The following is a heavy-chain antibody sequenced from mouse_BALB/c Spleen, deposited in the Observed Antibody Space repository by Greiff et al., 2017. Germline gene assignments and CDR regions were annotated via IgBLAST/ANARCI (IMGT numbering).Heavy chain of an antibody. V-gene: IGHV5-12-2*01. CDR2: ISNGGGST. CDR3: ATLYGSSYMYYFDY. J-gene: IGHJ2*01. D-gene: IGHD1-1*01. Sequence: EVKVEESGGGLVQPGGSLKLSCAASGFTFSSYTMSWVRQTPEKRLEWVAYISNGGGSTYYPDTVKGRFTISRDNAKNTLYLQMSSLKSEDTAMYYCATLYGSSYMYYFDYWGQGTTLTVSS. CDR1: GFTFSSYT.